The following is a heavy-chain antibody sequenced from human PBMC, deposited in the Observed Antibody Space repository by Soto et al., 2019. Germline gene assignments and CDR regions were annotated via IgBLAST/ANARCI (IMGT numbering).Heavy chain of an antibody. V-gene: IGHV3-23*01. CDR3: AKGPGLAAAGALGYFDY. CDR1: GFTFSSYA. CDR2: ISGSGGST. Sequence: EVQLLESGGGLVQPGGSLRLSCAASGFTFSSYAMSWVRQAPGKGLEWVSAISGSGGSTYYADSVKGRFTISRDNSKNTLDLQMNSLRAEDTAVYYCAKGPGLAAAGALGYFDYWGQGTLVTVSS. D-gene: IGHD6-13*01. J-gene: IGHJ4*02.